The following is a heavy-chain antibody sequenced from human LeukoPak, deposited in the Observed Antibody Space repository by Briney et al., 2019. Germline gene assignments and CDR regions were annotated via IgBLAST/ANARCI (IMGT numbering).Heavy chain of an antibody. V-gene: IGHV4-39*01. CDR1: GGSISSSSHY. J-gene: IGHJ4*02. D-gene: IGHD5-18*01. CDR2: VST. Sequence: SETLSPTCTVSGGSISSSSHYWGWIRQPPGKGLEWIGVSTYYNPSLKNRVTISRDTSMNQFSLKLSSVTAADTAIYYCARAGYSYGIISYFDSWGQGTLVTVSS. CDR3: ARAGYSYGIISYFDS.